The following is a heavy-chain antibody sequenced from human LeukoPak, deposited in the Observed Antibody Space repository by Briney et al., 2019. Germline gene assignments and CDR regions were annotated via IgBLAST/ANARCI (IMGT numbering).Heavy chain of an antibody. CDR3: AREAIAVAQSGYYFDY. Sequence: GGSLRLSCAASGFTFSSYWMHWVRQAPGKGLVWVSRINSDGSSTSYADSVKGRFTISRDNSKNTLYLQMNSLRAEDAAVYYCAREAIAVAQSGYYFDYWGQGTLVTVSS. V-gene: IGHV3-74*01. CDR2: INSDGSST. CDR1: GFTFSSYW. J-gene: IGHJ4*02. D-gene: IGHD6-19*01.